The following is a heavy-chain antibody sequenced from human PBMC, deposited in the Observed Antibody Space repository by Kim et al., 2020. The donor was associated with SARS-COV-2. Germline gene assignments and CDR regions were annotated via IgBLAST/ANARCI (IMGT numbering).Heavy chain of an antibody. D-gene: IGHD3-10*01. V-gene: IGHV3-48*02. CDR1: GFTFSSYS. CDR3: ARDHYGSGGKAWFDP. Sequence: GGSLRLSCAASGFTFSSYSMNWVRQAPGKGLEWVSYISSSSSTIYYADSVKGRFTISRDNAKNSLYLQMNSLRDEDTAVYYCARDHYGSGGKAWFDPWGQGTLVTVSS. J-gene: IGHJ5*02. CDR2: ISSSSSTI.